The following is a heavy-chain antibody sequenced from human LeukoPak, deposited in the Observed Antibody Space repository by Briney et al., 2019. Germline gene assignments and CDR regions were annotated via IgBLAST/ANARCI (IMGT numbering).Heavy chain of an antibody. Sequence: PSETLSLTCTVSGGSISSYYWSWIRQPPGKGLEWIGYIYYSGSTNYNPSLKSRVTISVDTSKNQFSLKLSSVTAADTAVYYCAIEYYYGSGSYFRTSWFDPWGQGTLVTVSS. CDR2: IYYSGST. CDR3: AIEYYYGSGSYFRTSWFDP. V-gene: IGHV4-59*12. CDR1: GGSISSYY. J-gene: IGHJ5*02. D-gene: IGHD3-10*01.